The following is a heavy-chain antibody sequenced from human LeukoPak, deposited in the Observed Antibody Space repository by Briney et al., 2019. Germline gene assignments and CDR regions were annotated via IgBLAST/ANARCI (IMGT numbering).Heavy chain of an antibody. V-gene: IGHV3-33*08. CDR2: IYFDGNKK. J-gene: IGHJ3*01. CDR1: GFTFSNYW. D-gene: IGHD2-2*01. Sequence: GGSLRLSCAASGFTFSNYWMGWVRQAPGKGLEWVAVIYFDGNKKDYGESVQGRFTISRDNSKNTLSLQMNGLRAEDTAVYYCARGWGSSIYASAFDVWGQGTMVTVSS. CDR3: ARGWGSSIYASAFDV.